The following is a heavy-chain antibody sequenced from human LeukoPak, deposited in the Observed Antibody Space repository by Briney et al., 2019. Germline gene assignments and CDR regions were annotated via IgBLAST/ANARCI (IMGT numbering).Heavy chain of an antibody. J-gene: IGHJ3*02. V-gene: IGHV4-30-4*01. D-gene: IGHD2-2*01. CDR2: IYYSGST. Sequence: PSQTLSLTCTVSGGSISSGDYYWSWIRQPPGKGLEWIGYIYYSGSTYYNPSLKSRVTISVDTSKNQFSLKLSSVTAADTAVYFCGRGRGKTRCYGFDNWGQGTMVTVSS. CDR1: GGSISSGDYY. CDR3: GRGRGKTRCYGFDN.